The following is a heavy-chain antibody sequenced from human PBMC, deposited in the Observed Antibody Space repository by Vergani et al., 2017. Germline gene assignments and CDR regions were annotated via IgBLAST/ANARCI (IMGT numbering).Heavy chain of an antibody. V-gene: IGHV3-74*01. CDR2: INSDGSRT. Sequence: EVQLVESGGGLVQPGGSLRLSCAASGFTFSSYWMHWVRQAPGKGLVWVSRINSDGSRTSYADSVKGRFTISRDNAKNTLYLQMNSLRAEDTAVYYCARDRSDFWSGYYPLLGAFDIWGQGTMVTVSS. CDR3: ARDRSDFWSGYYPLLGAFDI. CDR1: GFTFSSYW. J-gene: IGHJ3*02. D-gene: IGHD3-3*01.